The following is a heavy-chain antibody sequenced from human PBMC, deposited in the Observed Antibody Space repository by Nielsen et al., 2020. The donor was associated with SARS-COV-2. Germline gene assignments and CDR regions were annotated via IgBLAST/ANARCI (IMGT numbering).Heavy chain of an antibody. V-gene: IGHV3-7*01. J-gene: IGHJ6*03. Sequence: VRQAPGKGLEWVANIKQDGSEKYYVDSVKGRFTISRDNAKNSLYLQMNSLRAEDTAVYYCAREGTNYDFWSGYYPNYYYYYMDVWGKGTTVTVSS. CDR3: AREGTNYDFWSGYYPNYYYYYMDV. CDR2: IKQDGSEK. D-gene: IGHD3-3*01.